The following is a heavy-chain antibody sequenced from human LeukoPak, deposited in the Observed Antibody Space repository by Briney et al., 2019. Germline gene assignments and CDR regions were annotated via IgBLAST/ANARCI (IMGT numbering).Heavy chain of an antibody. CDR3: ARESTVYGDYYFDY. CDR2: ISAYNGNT. Sequence: ASVKVSCKASQYTFTDYAVHWVRQAPGQRLEWMGWISAYNGNTNYAQKLQGRVTMTTDTSTSTAYMELRSLRSDDTAVYYCARESTVYGDYYFDYWGQGTLVTVSS. CDR1: QYTFTDYA. J-gene: IGHJ4*02. V-gene: IGHV1-18*01. D-gene: IGHD4-17*01.